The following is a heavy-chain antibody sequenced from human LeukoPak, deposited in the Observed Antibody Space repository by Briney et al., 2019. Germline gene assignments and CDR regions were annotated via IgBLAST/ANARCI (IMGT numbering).Heavy chain of an antibody. D-gene: IGHD5-18*01. CDR2: ISNSNSFI. CDR3: ARDGGYSYGSDY. Sequence: GGSLRLSCAASGFSFSSYSMNWVRQAPGKGLEWVSSISNSNSFIYYADSVKGRFTISRDNTENSLYLQMNSLRAEDTAVCYCARDGGYSYGSDYWGQGTLVTVSS. CDR1: GFSFSSYS. V-gene: IGHV3-21*01. J-gene: IGHJ4*02.